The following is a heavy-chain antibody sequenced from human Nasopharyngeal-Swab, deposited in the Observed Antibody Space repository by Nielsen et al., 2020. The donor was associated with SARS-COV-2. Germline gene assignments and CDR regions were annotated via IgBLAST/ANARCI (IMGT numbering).Heavy chain of an antibody. J-gene: IGHJ6*02. CDR3: ARALWGSYYYGMDV. CDR2: ISYDGSNK. CDR1: GITFSSYA. V-gene: IGHV3-30*04. D-gene: IGHD7-27*01. Sequence: SLKISCAASGITFSSYAMPWVRQPPRKGLEWVAVISYDGSNKYYADSVKGRFTISRDNSKNTLYLQMNSLRAEDTAVYYCARALWGSYYYGMDVWGQGTTVTVSS.